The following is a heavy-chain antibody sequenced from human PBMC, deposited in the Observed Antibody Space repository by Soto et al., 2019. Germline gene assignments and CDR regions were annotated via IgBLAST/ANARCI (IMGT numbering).Heavy chain of an antibody. CDR2: ISAYNGNT. V-gene: IGHV1-18*01. Sequence: GASVKVSCKASGYTFTSYGISWVRQAPGQGLEWMGWISAYNGNTNYAQKLQGRVTMTTDTSTSTAYMELRSLRSDDTAVYYCALKKRGIVAPLNDAFDIWGQGTMVTVSS. J-gene: IGHJ3*02. CDR3: ALKKRGIVAPLNDAFDI. D-gene: IGHD5-12*01. CDR1: GYTFTSYG.